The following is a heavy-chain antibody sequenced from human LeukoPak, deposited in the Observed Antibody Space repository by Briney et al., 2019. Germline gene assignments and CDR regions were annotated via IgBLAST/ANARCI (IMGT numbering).Heavy chain of an antibody. CDR3: ARINGRRRPYYYDSSGYYSDAFDI. CDR2: IIPIFGTA. D-gene: IGHD3-22*01. V-gene: IGHV1-69*01. Sequence: SVKVSCKASGGTFSSYAVSWVRQAPGQGLEWMGGIIPIFGTANYAQKFQGRVTITADESTSTAYMELSSLRSEDTAVYYCARINGRRRPYYYDSSGYYSDAFDIWGQGTMVTVSS. J-gene: IGHJ3*02. CDR1: GGTFSSYA.